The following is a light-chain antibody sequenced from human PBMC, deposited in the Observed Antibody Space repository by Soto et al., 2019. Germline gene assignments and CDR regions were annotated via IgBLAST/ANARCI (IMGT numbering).Light chain of an antibody. CDR1: SSDVGSYNL. J-gene: IGLJ2*01. CDR2: EGT. V-gene: IGLV2-23*01. Sequence: QSALTQPASVSGSPGQSITTSCTGTSSDVGSYNLVSWYQQHPGKAPKVIVYEGTKRPSGVSDRFSASKSGNTASLTISGLQAEDEADYYCCSYGGTYVRFGGGTKLTVL. CDR3: CSYGGTYVR.